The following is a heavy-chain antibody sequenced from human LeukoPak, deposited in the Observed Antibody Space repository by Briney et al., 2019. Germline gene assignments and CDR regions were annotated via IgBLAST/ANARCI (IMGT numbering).Heavy chain of an antibody. CDR1: GGSFSGYY. CDR2: ISGSGAST. Sequence: PSETLSLTCAVYGGSFSGYYWSWVRQAPGKGLEWVSTISGSGASTYYADSVKGRFTISRDNSKNTLYLHMKSLRAEDTAVFFCAKEYYYDSSGYHDYWGQGTLVTVSS. J-gene: IGHJ4*02. V-gene: IGHV3-23*01. D-gene: IGHD3-22*01. CDR3: AKEYYYDSSGYHDY.